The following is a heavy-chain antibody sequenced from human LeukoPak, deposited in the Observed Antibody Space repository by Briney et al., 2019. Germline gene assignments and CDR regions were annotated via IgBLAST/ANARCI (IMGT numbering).Heavy chain of an antibody. D-gene: IGHD3-22*01. V-gene: IGHV1-69*04. CDR3: ASPYYDSSGSTSAFDI. CDR2: IIPILGIA. J-gene: IGHJ3*02. CDR1: GGTFSSYA. Sequence: SVKVSCKASGGTFSSYAISWVRQAPGQGLGWMGRIIPILGIANYAQKFQGRVTITADKSTSTAYMELSSLRSEDTAVYYCASPYYDSSGSTSAFDIWGQGTMVTVSS.